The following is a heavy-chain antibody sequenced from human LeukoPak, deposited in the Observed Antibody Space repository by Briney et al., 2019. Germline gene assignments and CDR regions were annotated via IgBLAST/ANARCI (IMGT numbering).Heavy chain of an antibody. V-gene: IGHV3-23*01. CDR1: GFTFSSYA. J-gene: IGHJ4*02. Sequence: GGSLRLSCAASGFTFSSYAMNWVRQAPGKGLEWVSVISGSGGSTYYADSVKGRFTTSRDNSKNTLYLQMNSLRVEDTAVYYCAKDRCSGTSCQFDCWGQGTLVTVSS. CDR2: ISGSGGST. D-gene: IGHD2-2*01. CDR3: AKDRCSGTSCQFDC.